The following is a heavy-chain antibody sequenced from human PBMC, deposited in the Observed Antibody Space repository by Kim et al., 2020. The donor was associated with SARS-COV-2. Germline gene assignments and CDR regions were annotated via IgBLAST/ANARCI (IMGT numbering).Heavy chain of an antibody. J-gene: IGHJ3*02. CDR1: GFTFSSYS. D-gene: IGHD2-2*01. V-gene: IGHV3-21*01. CDR2: ISSSSSYI. Sequence: GGSLRLSCAASGFTFSSYSMNWVRQAPGKGLEWVSSISSSSSYIYYADSVKGRFTISRDNAKNSLYLQMNSLRAEDTAVYYCARGFVIGGSTHIWGQGTMVTVSS. CDR3: ARGFVIGGSTHI.